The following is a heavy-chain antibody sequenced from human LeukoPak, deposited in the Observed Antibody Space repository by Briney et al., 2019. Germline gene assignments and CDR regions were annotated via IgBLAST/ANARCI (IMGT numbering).Heavy chain of an antibody. D-gene: IGHD5-24*01. CDR3: AKAMRGGYTSLDY. J-gene: IGHJ4*02. V-gene: IGHV3-43*01. Sequence: GGSLRLSRASSGFTFDDYTMHWVRQAPGKGLEWVSLISGDGAITYYADSVKGRFTISRDNSKNSLYLQMNSLRTEDTALYYCAKAMRGGYTSLDYWGQGTLVTVSS. CDR1: GFTFDDYT. CDR2: ISGDGAIT.